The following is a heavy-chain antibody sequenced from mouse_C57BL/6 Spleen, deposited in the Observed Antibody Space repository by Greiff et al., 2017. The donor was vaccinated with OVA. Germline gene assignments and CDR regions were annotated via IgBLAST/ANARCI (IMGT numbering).Heavy chain of an antibody. V-gene: IGHV7-1*01. Sequence: EVKLVESGGGLVQSGRSLRLSCATSGFTFSDFYMEWVRQAPGKGLEWIAASRNKANDYTTEYSASVKGRFIVSRDTSQSILYLQMNALRAEDTAIYYCARDAAGLDYWGQGTTLTVSS. CDR2: SRNKANDYTT. CDR3: ARDAAGLDY. CDR1: GFTFSDFY. D-gene: IGHD3-3*01. J-gene: IGHJ2*01.